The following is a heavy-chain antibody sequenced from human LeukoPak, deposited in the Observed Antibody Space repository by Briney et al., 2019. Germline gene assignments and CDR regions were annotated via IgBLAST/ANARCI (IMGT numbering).Heavy chain of an antibody. CDR2: IKQDGSEK. V-gene: IGHV3-7*01. Sequence: GGSLRLSCAASGFTFSSYWMSWVRQAPGKGLEWVANIKQDGSEKYYVDSVKGRFTISRDNAKNSLYLQMNSLRAEDTAVYYCAREGLYDILTGYLDYWGQGTLVTVSS. J-gene: IGHJ4*02. D-gene: IGHD3-9*01. CDR1: GFTFSSYW. CDR3: AREGLYDILTGYLDY.